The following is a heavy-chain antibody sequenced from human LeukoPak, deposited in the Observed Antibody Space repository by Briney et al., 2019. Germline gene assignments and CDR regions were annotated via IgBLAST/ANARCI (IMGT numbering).Heavy chain of an antibody. Sequence: SSETLSLTCTVSGGSISSYYWSWIRQPPGKGLEWIGYIYYSGSTNYNPSLKSRVTISVDTPKNQFSLKLSSVTAADTAVYYCAATGYSYNYWGQGTLVTVSS. CDR1: GGSISSYY. CDR2: IYYSGST. D-gene: IGHD4-11*01. CDR3: AATGYSYNY. J-gene: IGHJ4*02. V-gene: IGHV4-59*08.